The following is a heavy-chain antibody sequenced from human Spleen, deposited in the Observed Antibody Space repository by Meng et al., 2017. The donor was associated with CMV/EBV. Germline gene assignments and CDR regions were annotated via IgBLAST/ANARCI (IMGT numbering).Heavy chain of an antibody. J-gene: IGHJ5*02. CDR2: IRYSGGP. D-gene: IGHD1-26*01. Sequence: VSRVSVSRSSSSWGLLRQPPGKGLGWIGSIRYSGGPYYHPSLRRRVPISVDTSKSQFSLQLSSVTAADTAVYPCASRSSGSYFWFDPWGQGTLVTVSS. CDR3: ASRSSGSYFWFDP. V-gene: IGHV4-39*01. CDR1: RVSVSRSSSS.